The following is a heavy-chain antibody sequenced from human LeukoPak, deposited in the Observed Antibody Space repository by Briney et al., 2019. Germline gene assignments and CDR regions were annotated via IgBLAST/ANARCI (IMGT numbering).Heavy chain of an antibody. V-gene: IGHV4-4*02. J-gene: IGHJ4*02. CDR3: ARISTGDDYGDY. CDR1: GDSISSNNW. CDR2: IFHSGAT. D-gene: IGHD7-27*01. Sequence: SETLSLTCAVSGDSISSNNWWNWIRQPPGKGLEWIGEIFHSGATNYNPSLKSRVTISVDKSKNQFSLELTSVTAADTAVYYCARISTGDDYGDYWGQGTLVTVSS.